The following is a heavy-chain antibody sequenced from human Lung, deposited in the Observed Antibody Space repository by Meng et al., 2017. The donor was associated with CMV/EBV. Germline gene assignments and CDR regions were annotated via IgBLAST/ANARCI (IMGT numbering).Heavy chain of an antibody. Sequence: GGSXRLXCAASGLSVSSNYMSWVRQAPGKGLEWVSTIYSVGITYYADSVKGRFTISRDNSKNTLYLQMNSLRAEDTAVYYCASTPQRRTTYNDYWGQGTLVTVSS. CDR1: GLSVSSNY. CDR2: IYSVGIT. D-gene: IGHD2/OR15-2a*01. J-gene: IGHJ4*02. V-gene: IGHV3-53*01. CDR3: ASTPQRRTTYNDY.